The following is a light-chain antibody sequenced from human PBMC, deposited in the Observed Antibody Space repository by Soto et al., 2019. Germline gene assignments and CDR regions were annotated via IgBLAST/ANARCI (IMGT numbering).Light chain of an antibody. CDR1: QSVSSN. Sequence: EIVMTQSPATLSVSPGERVTLSCRASQSVSSNFAWYQQKVGQAPSLLIDVASTRATGIPARFSGSGSGTEFILTISSVQSEAFAVDYCQHYKKWPLTFGGGTKVEIK. V-gene: IGKV3-15*01. CDR2: VAS. J-gene: IGKJ4*01. CDR3: QHYKKWPLT.